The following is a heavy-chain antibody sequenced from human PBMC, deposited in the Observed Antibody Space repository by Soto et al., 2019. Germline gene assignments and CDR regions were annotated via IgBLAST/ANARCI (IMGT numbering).Heavy chain of an antibody. J-gene: IGHJ4*02. Sequence: SETLSLTCNVSGGSVSSSSYYWGWVRQPPGKGLEWIGSVYYSGSTYYNPSLESRVTISVDKSKNHFSLKLMSLSAADTAVYYCGRLEGLATISYYFDYWGQGALVTVSS. V-gene: IGHV4-39*02. CDR3: GRLEGLATISYYFDY. CDR1: GGSVSSSSYY. CDR2: VYYSGST. D-gene: IGHD3-9*01.